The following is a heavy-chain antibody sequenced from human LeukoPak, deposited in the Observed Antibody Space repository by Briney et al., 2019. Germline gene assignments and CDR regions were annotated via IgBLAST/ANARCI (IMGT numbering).Heavy chain of an antibody. J-gene: IGHJ6*03. V-gene: IGHV3-48*01. Sequence: GGSLRLSCAASGFTFDSYNMNWVRQAPGKGLELVSHISSSGNTIYYIDSVKGRFTISRDYAKRSLYLQMNNLRADDTAVYYCARRRTLFGVAVSYYMVVWGRGTTVTVSS. D-gene: IGHD3-3*01. CDR2: ISSSGNTI. CDR3: ARRRTLFGVAVSYYMVV. CDR1: GFTFDSYN.